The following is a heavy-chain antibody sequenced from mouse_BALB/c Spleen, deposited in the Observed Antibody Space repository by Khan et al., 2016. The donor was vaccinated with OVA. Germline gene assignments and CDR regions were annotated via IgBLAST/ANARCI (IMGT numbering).Heavy chain of an antibody. D-gene: IGHD1-1*01. CDR1: GFTFSSYI. CDR2: ISSGGSYT. V-gene: IGHV5-6-4*01. J-gene: IGHJ1*01. Sequence: EVKLVESGGGLVKPGGSLKLSCAASGFTFSSYIMSWVRQTPEKRLEWVATISSGGSYTYYPDSVKGRFTISRDNAKNTLYLQMSRLKSEDTAMYYCTRMDGSSYGNVDVWGAGTTVTVSS. CDR3: TRMDGSSYGNVDV.